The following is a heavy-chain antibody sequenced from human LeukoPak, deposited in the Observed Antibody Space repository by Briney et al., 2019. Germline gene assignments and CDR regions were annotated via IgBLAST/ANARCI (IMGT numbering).Heavy chain of an antibody. D-gene: IGHD3-10*01. CDR2: INPTGTTT. J-gene: IGHJ4*02. CDR1: GYTFINHW. CDR3: ARVRGTYGSGSYYLAY. V-gene: IGHV1-46*01. Sequence: ASVKVSCKASGYTFINHWMHWVRQAPGQGLEWVGLINPTGTTTLYAQKFQGRVTITADESTSTAYMELSSLRSEDTAVYYCARVRGTYGSGSYYLAYWGQGTLVTVSS.